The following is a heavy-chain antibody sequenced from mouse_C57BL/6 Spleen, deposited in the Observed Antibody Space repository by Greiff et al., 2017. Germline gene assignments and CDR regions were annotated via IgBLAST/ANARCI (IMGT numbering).Heavy chain of an antibody. CDR1: GYTFTSYW. CDR3: ARFYYGNYGYYAMDY. Sequence: VQLQQPGAELVKPGASVKLSCKASGYTFTSYWMHWVKQRPGRGLEWIGRIDPNSGGTKYNEKFKSKATLTVDKPSSTAYMQLSILTSEDSAVYYCARFYYGNYGYYAMDYWGQGTSVTVSS. J-gene: IGHJ4*01. V-gene: IGHV1-72*01. D-gene: IGHD2-1*01. CDR2: IDPNSGGT.